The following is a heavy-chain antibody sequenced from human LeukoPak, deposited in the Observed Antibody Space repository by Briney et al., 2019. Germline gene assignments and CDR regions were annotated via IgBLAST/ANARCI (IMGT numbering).Heavy chain of an antibody. Sequence: HAGGSLRLSCAASGFTFSSYAMSWVRQAPGKGLEWVSAISGSGGSTYYADSVKGRFTISRDNSKNTLYLQMNSLRAEDMAVYYCAKDPLVVAVTYYFDYWGQGTLVTVSS. D-gene: IGHD2-15*01. J-gene: IGHJ4*02. V-gene: IGHV3-23*01. CDR1: GFTFSSYA. CDR3: AKDPLVVAVTYYFDY. CDR2: ISGSGGST.